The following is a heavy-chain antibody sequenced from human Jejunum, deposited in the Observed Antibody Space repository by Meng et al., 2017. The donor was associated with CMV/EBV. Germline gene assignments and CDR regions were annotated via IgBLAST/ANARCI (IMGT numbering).Heavy chain of an antibody. CDR3: ARGVGAAGTTFDV. CDR1: GFPFRSFE. V-gene: IGHV3-48*03. CDR2: IGSSGDTI. Sequence: FGFPFRSFEMNWVRQAPGKGLEWVSYIGSSGDTIYYADSVRGRFTISRDNAKNSLYLQMNSLRGDDTAAYYCARGVGAAGTTFDVWGQGTKVTVSS. D-gene: IGHD2-15*01. J-gene: IGHJ3*01.